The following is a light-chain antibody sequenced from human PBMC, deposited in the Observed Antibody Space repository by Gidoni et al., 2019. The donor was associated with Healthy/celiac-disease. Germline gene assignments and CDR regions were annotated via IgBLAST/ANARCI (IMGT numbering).Light chain of an antibody. J-gene: IGKJ5*01. CDR1: QSISSY. CDR2: AAS. CDR3: QQSYSTRIT. Sequence: DIPMTQSPSSLSASVGDRVTITCRASQSISSYLNWYQQKPGKAPKLLIYAASSLQSGVPSRFSGGGSGTDFTLTISSLQPEEFATYYCQQSYSTRITFGQGTRLEIK. V-gene: IGKV1-39*01.